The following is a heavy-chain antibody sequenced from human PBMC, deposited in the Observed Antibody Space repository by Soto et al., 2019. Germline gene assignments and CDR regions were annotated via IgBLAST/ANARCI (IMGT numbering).Heavy chain of an antibody. J-gene: IGHJ5*02. Sequence: SETLSLTCSVSGDSIISSDFYWGWVRQPPGKGLEWIGSIFYLGSSYYNPSLKSRVTMSVDTSKNQFSLRLRSVTAADTALYFCARHSLALRKNNWFDPWGKGIMFTVSS. V-gene: IGHV4-39*01. D-gene: IGHD3-3*02. CDR1: GDSIISSDFY. CDR2: IFYLGSS. CDR3: ARHSLALRKNNWFDP.